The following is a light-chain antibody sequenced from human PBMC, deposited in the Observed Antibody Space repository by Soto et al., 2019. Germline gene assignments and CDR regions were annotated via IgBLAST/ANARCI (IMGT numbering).Light chain of an antibody. CDR2: GAS. CDR1: QTVGSNY. CDR3: QQYSSSPRK. Sequence: EIVLTQSPVTLSLSPGQRATLSCSASQTVGSNYLAWYQQKPGQAPRVLIHGASSRATGIPDRFNGSGSGTDFTFTISRLEPEDFAVYYCQQYSSSPRKFGQGTKVDIK. V-gene: IGKV3-20*01. J-gene: IGKJ1*01.